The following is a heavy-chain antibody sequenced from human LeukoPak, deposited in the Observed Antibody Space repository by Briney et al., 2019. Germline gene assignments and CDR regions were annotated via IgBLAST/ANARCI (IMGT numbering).Heavy chain of an antibody. CDR2: ISGNGDDT. Sequence: GGSLRLSCTVSGFTFNSYAMSWVRQAPGKGLEWVSSISGNGDDTYHADSVKGRFTVSRDNSKSTLYLQMNSLRAEDTAVYYCAKIRSEVVVAATNYWGQGTLVSVSS. J-gene: IGHJ4*02. V-gene: IGHV3-23*01. D-gene: IGHD2-15*01. CDR1: GFTFNSYA. CDR3: AKIRSEVVVAATNY.